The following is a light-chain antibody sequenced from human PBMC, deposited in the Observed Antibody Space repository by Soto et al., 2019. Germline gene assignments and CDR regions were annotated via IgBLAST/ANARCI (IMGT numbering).Light chain of an antibody. CDR1: QSIDMY. J-gene: IGKJ1*01. CDR2: GAS. CDR3: QQSHSAPRT. V-gene: IGKV1-39*01. Sequence: DIQMTQSPSSLSASLGDRVTITCRASQSIDMYLNWYQQKPGKAPKYLIYGASSLQSGVPSRFSGSGSGTDFTLTISSLQPDDIATYYCQQSHSAPRTFGQGTKVEIK.